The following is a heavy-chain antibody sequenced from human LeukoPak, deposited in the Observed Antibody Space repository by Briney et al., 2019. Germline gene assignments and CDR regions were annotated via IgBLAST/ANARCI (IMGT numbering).Heavy chain of an antibody. CDR2: INHSGST. CDR3: ASTYSSDWYWFQH. J-gene: IGHJ1*01. Sequence: PGGSLRLSCAASGFTFSNAWMSWIRQPPGKGLEWIGEINHSGSTNYNPSLKSRVTISVDTSENQFSLKLSSVTAADTAVYYCASTYSSDWYWFQHWGQGTLVTVSS. CDR1: GFTFSNAW. V-gene: IGHV4-34*01. D-gene: IGHD6-19*01.